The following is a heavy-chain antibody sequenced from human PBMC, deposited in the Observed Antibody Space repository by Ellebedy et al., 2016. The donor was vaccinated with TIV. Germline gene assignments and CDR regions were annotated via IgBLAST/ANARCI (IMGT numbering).Heavy chain of an antibody. V-gene: IGHV1-18*04. D-gene: IGHD3-22*01. Sequence: ASVKVSXKASGYTFTSYYMHWVRQAPGQGLEWMGWISAYNGNTNYAQKLQGRVTMTTDTSTSTAYMELRSLRSDDTAVYYCASGYYDSSGSRYYYYGMDVWGQGTTVTVSS. CDR2: ISAYNGNT. CDR1: GYTFTSYY. CDR3: ASGYYDSSGSRYYYYGMDV. J-gene: IGHJ6*02.